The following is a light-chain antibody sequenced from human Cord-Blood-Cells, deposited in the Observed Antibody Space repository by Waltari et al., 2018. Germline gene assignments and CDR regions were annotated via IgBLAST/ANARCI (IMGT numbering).Light chain of an antibody. V-gene: IGKV1-9*01. Sequence: DIQLTQSPSFLSASVGDRVTITCRASQGISSYLAWYQQKPEKAPKLLIYAASTLQRGVPSRVRGSGSGTEFTLAVSSLQPEDCATNDCQQLNSYPFTFGPGIKGDI. CDR2: AAS. J-gene: IGKJ3*01. CDR3: QQLNSYPFT. CDR1: QGISSY.